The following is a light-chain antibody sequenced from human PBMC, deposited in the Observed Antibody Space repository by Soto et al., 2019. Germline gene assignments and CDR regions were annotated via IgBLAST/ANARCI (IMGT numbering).Light chain of an antibody. CDR1: QSVSSSY. CDR2: GAS. CDR3: QQYGTSPPST. J-gene: IGKJ5*01. Sequence: PGERATLCCRASQSVSSSYLAWYQQKPGQAPRLLINGASSRATGIPDRFSGSGSGTDFTLTISRLEPEDFAVYYCQQYGTSPPSTFGQGTRLEIK. V-gene: IGKV3-20*01.